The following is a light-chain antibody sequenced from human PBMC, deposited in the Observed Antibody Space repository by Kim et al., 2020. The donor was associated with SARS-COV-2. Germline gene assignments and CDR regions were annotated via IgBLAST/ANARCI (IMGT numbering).Light chain of an antibody. CDR1: QSFNSDF. V-gene: IGKV3-20*01. Sequence: SPGESATLSCRASQSFNSDFLAWFQQNPGQAPKLLIYGASNRAAGIPDRFSGGGSGTDFTLTINSLQPEDFAVYYCQQYGASPPYTFGQGTKLEI. CDR2: GAS. CDR3: QQYGASPPYT. J-gene: IGKJ2*01.